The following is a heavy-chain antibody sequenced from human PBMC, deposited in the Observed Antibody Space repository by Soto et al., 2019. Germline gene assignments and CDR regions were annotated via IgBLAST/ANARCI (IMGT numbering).Heavy chain of an antibody. V-gene: IGHV5-51*01. CDR3: ASQSVTGRISLNLFDP. Sequence: GESLKISCKGSGYSFTSYWIGWVRQMPGKSLEWMGIIYPGDSDTRYSPSFQSQVTISADKSISTAYLQRSSLKASDTAMYYCASQSVTGRISLNLFDPFGQRTLLPVSS. D-gene: IGHD2-21*02. CDR1: GYSFTSYW. J-gene: IGHJ5*02. CDR2: IYPGDSDT.